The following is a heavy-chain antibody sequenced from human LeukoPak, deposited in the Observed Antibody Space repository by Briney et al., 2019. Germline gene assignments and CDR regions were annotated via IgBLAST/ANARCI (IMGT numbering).Heavy chain of an antibody. CDR1: GFTLSNVW. Sequence: GGSLRLSCATSGFTLSNVWMSWVRQAPGKGLEWVGNIRGDGSVKFYLDSVKGRFTVSRDNTNSVSLQMNNLKAEDTAVYYCGRSVAAPADYWGQGTLVIVSS. J-gene: IGHJ4*02. D-gene: IGHD6-6*01. CDR3: GRSVAAPADY. CDR2: IRGDGSVK. V-gene: IGHV3-7*03.